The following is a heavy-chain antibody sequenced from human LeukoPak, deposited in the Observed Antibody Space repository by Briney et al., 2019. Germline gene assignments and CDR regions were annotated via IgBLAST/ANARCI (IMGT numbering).Heavy chain of an antibody. CDR2: IYPGDSDT. D-gene: IGHD2-2*01. CDR1: GYSFTSYW. Sequence: HGESLKISCKGSGYSFTSYWIGWVRQMPGKGLEWMGIIYPGDSDTRYSPSFQGQVTISADKSISTPYLQWSSLKASDTAMYYCARHRPYCSSTSCYQGWFDPWGQGTLVTVSS. J-gene: IGHJ5*02. V-gene: IGHV5-51*01. CDR3: ARHRPYCSSTSCYQGWFDP.